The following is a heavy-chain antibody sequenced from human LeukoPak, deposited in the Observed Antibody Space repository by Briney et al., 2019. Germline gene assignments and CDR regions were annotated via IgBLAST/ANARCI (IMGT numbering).Heavy chain of an antibody. CDR2: SNEDGSTT. J-gene: IGHJ4*02. Sequence: GGSLRLSCAASGLTFSSNWMHWVRQAPGKGLVWVSRSNEDGSTTNYADSVKGRFTISRDNARNTLYLQINSLRADDTAVYYCVRDLGGRSGHWGPGTLVTVSS. CDR1: GLTFSSNW. D-gene: IGHD1-26*01. CDR3: VRDLGGRSGH. V-gene: IGHV3-74*01.